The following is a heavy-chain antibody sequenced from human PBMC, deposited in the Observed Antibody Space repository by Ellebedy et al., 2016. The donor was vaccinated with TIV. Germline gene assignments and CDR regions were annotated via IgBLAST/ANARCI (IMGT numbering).Heavy chain of an antibody. V-gene: IGHV1-18*01. D-gene: IGHD6-19*01. Sequence: AASVKVSCKASGYSFTSHGISWVRQAPGQGPEWMGAIRVNTGITDYAQKLQDRVTMTTDTSTNTAYMELRSLRADDTGMYYCATSATSVAGGRGDSWGQGTQVTVSS. J-gene: IGHJ5*01. CDR3: ATSATSVAGGRGDS. CDR1: GYSFTSHG. CDR2: IRVNTGIT.